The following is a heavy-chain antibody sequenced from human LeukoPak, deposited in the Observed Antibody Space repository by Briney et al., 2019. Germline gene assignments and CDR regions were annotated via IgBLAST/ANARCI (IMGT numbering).Heavy chain of an antibody. CDR1: GGSFSAYY. J-gene: IGHJ4*03. Sequence: SETLSLTCAVYGGSFSAYYWSWIRQSPGKGLEWIAEINHRGDTNYNPSVKSRVSVSVDTSKNQFSLKVTSLTAADTAVYYCARGPTISETGYFDYWGQGTLVTVSS. V-gene: IGHV4-34*01. CDR2: INHRGDT. CDR3: ARGPTISETGYFDY. D-gene: IGHD1-1*01.